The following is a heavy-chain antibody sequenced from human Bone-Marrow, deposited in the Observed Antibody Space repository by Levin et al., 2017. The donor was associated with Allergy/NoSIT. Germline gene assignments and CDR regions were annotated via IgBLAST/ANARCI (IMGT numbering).Heavy chain of an antibody. CDR3: ARELVVHSDWFDV. D-gene: IGHD6-13*01. CDR2: ITPIFGAA. CDR1: GGTFSSYA. J-gene: IGHJ5*02. Sequence: SVKVSCKASGGTFSSYAISWVRQAPGQGLEWMGGITPIFGAANYAQKFQGRVAITADESLSTLYMELTSLTSEDTAVYYCARELVVHSDWFDVWGQGTLVTVSS. V-gene: IGHV1-69*13.